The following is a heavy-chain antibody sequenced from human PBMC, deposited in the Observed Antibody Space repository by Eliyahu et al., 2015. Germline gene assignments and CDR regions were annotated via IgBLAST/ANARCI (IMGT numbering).Heavy chain of an antibody. D-gene: IGHD2/OR15-2a*01. Sequence: EVQLVESGGGLVKPGGSLRVSCVASGFTFSSFRRNWVRQSPGKGLEWVASISSDGGYIYYADSVRGRFTISRDDAKNSLYLQMNSLRDEDTAVYYCARDNHYCYSGGCPLHGDYWGQGTLVTVSS. CDR1: GFTFSSFR. CDR3: ARDNHYCYSGGCPLHGDY. CDR2: ISSDGGYI. J-gene: IGHJ4*02. V-gene: IGHV3-21*02.